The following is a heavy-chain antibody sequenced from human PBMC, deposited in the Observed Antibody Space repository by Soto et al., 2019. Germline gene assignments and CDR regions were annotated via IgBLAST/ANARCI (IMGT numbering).Heavy chain of an antibody. CDR3: ARDAYSSSPGGY. V-gene: IGHV3-21*01. J-gene: IGHJ4*02. CDR2: TSSSSSYI. Sequence: EVQLVESGGGLVKPGGSLRLSCAASGFTFSSYSMNWVRQAPGKGLEWVSSTSSSSSYIYYADSVKGRFTISRDNAKNSLYLQMNSLRAEDTAVYYCARDAYSSSPGGYWGQGTLVTVSS. CDR1: GFTFSSYS. D-gene: IGHD6-6*01.